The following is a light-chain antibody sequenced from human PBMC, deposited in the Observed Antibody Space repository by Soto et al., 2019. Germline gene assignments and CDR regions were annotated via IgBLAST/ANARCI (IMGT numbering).Light chain of an antibody. CDR1: SSDVGAYPY. CDR2: DVT. CDR3: CSYGSTSTYV. V-gene: IGLV2-11*01. Sequence: QSALTQPRSVSGSPEQSVTISCTGTSSDVGAYPYVSWYQLHPGKAPKLMIYDVTKRPSGVPDRFSGSKSGNTASLTISGLQAEDEADYYCCSYGSTSTYVFGTGTKVTV. J-gene: IGLJ1*01.